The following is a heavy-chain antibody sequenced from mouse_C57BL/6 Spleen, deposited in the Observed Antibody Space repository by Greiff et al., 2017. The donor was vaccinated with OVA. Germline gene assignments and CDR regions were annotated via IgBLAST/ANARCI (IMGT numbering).Heavy chain of an antibody. V-gene: IGHV1-64*01. Sequence: QLQQPGAELVKPGASVKLSCKASGYTFTSYWMHWVKQRPGQGLEWIGMIHPNSGSTNYNEKFKSKATLTVDKSSSTAYMQLSSLTSEDSAVYYCATDYDPFAYWGQGTLVTVSA. CDR1: GYTFTSYW. D-gene: IGHD1-1*01. CDR2: IHPNSGST. J-gene: IGHJ3*01. CDR3: ATDYDPFAY.